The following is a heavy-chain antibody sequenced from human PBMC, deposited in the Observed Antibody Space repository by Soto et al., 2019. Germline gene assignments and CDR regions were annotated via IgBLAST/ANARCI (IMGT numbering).Heavy chain of an antibody. J-gene: IGHJ4*02. V-gene: IGHV3-53*01. CDR3: AREGGSYGEGSDY. CDR2: IYSGGST. D-gene: IGHD1-26*01. Sequence: GGSLRLSCAASGFTVSSNYMSWVRQAPGKGLEWVSVIYSGGSTYYADSVKGRFTISRDNSKNTLYLQMNSLRAEDTAVYYCAREGGSYGEGSDYWGQGTLVTVSS. CDR1: GFTVSSNY.